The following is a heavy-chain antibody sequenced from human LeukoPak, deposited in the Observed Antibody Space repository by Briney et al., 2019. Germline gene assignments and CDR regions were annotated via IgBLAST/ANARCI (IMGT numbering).Heavy chain of an antibody. Sequence: GGSLRLSCAASGFTFSSYWMSWVRQASGKGLEWVANVNQDGSVKYYVDSVKGRFTISRDNAETSLYLQMNSLRVEDTAVYYCARPVGNGYYYDWGQGTLVTVSS. J-gene: IGHJ4*02. D-gene: IGHD3-22*01. CDR3: ARPVGNGYYYD. CDR1: GFTFSSYW. V-gene: IGHV3-7*04. CDR2: VNQDGSVK.